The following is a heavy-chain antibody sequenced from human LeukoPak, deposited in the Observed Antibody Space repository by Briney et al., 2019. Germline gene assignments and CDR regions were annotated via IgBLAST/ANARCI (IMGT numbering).Heavy chain of an antibody. CDR1: GGSISSYY. J-gene: IGHJ1*01. D-gene: IGHD3-16*01. Sequence: SETLSLTCTVSGGSISSYYWSWIRQPPGKGLEWIGYIYYSGSTNYNPSLKSRVTISVDTSKNQFSLKLSSVTAADTAVYYCARGLGGLAEYFQHWGQGTLVTVSS. CDR3: ARGLGGLAEYFQH. CDR2: IYYSGST. V-gene: IGHV4-59*01.